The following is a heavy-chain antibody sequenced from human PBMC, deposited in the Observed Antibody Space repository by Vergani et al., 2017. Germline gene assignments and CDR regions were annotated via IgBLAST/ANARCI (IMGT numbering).Heavy chain of an antibody. CDR1: GYTFTSYA. Sequence: QVQLVQSGAEVKKPGASVKVSCKASGYTFTSYAMHWVRQAPGQRLEWMGWINAGNCNTKYSQKFQGRVTSTRDTSPSTAYMPLSSQRSEDTAVYYCARDRLRMVREVGASWFEPLGQGTLVTVSS. J-gene: IGHJ5*02. D-gene: IGHD3-10*01. V-gene: IGHV1-3*01. CDR2: INAGNCNT. CDR3: ARDRLRMVREVGASWFEP.